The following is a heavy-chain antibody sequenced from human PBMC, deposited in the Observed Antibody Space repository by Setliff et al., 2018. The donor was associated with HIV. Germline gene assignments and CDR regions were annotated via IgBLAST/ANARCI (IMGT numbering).Heavy chain of an antibody. CDR3: ARGPPFAY. CDR1: GGSSIANTFA. J-gene: IGHJ4*02. CDR2: VSYSGAT. Sequence: KPSETLSLTCSVSGGSSIANTFASTWIRQSPGKGLEYIGDVSYSGATMYTNYNPSLGSRVTVSEDTSRHQFSLKLTSVTADDTGIYYCARGPPFAYWGQGLLVTVSS. V-gene: IGHV4-39*07.